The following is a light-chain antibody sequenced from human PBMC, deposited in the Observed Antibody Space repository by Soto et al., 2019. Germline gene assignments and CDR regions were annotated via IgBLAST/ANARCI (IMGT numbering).Light chain of an antibody. Sequence: EIVMTQSPATLSVSPGERATLPCRANQSVSSYLAWYQQKPGQAPRLLIYDASNRATGIPARFSGSGSGTDFTLTISSLEPEDYAVYYCQQRINWPVTFGPGTKVDIK. V-gene: IGKV3-11*01. CDR3: QQRINWPVT. J-gene: IGKJ3*01. CDR1: QSVSSY. CDR2: DAS.